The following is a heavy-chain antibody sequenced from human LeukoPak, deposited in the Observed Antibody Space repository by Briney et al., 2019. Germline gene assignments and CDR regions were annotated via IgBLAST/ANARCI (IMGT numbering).Heavy chain of an antibody. CDR1: GGSFSGYY. CDR2: INHSGST. D-gene: IGHD6-13*01. V-gene: IGHV4-34*01. CDR3: ARGLAAAGY. Sequence: PSETLSLTCAVYGGSFSGYYCSWIRQPPGKGLEWIGEINHSGSTNYNPSLKSRVTISVDTSKNQFSLKLSSVTAADTGVYYCARGLAAAGYWGQGTLVTVSS. J-gene: IGHJ4*02.